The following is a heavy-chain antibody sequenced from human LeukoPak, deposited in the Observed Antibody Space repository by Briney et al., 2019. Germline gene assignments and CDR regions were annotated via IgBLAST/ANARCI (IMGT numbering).Heavy chain of an antibody. Sequence: GGSLRLSCEVSGFTVSNFWMHWVRQGPGKGLEWVARINTDGKVTNYADFVKGRATISRDNAKNTLFLEMSGLRADDTAVYYCSRGYNYRFDFWGQGTLVIVSS. V-gene: IGHV3-74*01. J-gene: IGHJ4*02. CDR3: SRGYNYRFDF. CDR2: INTDGKVT. D-gene: IGHD3-22*01. CDR1: GFTVSNFW.